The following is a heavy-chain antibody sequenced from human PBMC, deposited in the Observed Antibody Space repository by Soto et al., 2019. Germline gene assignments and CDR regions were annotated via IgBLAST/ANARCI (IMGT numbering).Heavy chain of an antibody. CDR2: IYYSGST. J-gene: IGHJ4*02. CDR1: GVSISSYC. V-gene: IGHV4-59*01. D-gene: IGHD2-15*01. CDR3: ARGWVAATLRFDY. Sequence: SETLSLTCTVSGVSISSYCWSWIRQPPGKGLEWIGYIYYSGSTNYNPSLKSRVTISVDTSKNQFSLKLSSVTAADTAVYYCARGWVAATLRFDYWGQGALVTVSS.